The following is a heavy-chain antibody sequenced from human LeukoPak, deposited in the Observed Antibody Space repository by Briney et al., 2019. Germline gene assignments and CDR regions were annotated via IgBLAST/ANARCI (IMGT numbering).Heavy chain of an antibody. CDR1: GFTFSSYS. J-gene: IGHJ3*02. CDR3: ARDVEGSTFDI. CDR2: ISSSSTI. Sequence: GGSLRLSCAASGFTFSSYSMNWVRQAPGKGLEWVSYISSSSTIYYADSVKGRFTISRDNAKNSLYLEMSSLRADDTAVYFCARDVEGSTFDIWGQGTTVTVSS. D-gene: IGHD3-10*01. V-gene: IGHV3-48*01.